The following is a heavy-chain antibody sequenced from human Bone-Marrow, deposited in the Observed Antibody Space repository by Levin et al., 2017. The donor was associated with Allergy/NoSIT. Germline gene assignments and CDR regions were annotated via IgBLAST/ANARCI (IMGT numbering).Heavy chain of an antibody. V-gene: IGHV3-30*18. CDR1: GFTLSSYG. Sequence: GGSLRLSCEASGFTLSSYGMHWVRQAPGKGLEWVAVIGRDGSNKYYADSVKGRFIISRDTSKNTLYLQMNSLRPEDTAVYSCAKDTGSGWYWGQGTLVTVSS. CDR2: IGRDGSNK. D-gene: IGHD6-19*01. J-gene: IGHJ4*02. CDR3: AKDTGSGWY.